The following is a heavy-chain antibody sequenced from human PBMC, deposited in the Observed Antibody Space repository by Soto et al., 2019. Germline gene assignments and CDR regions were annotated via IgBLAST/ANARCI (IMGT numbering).Heavy chain of an antibody. V-gene: IGHV4-59*01. Sequence: PSETLSLTCSVSTGSMRTYYWTWIRQSPGKGLEWIGQISHTGRTKYNPSLESRVTISVDTSRKQFSLKLTSVTAADTALYYCARDDTTGLFDFCGQGTLVTVSS. CDR2: ISHTGRT. D-gene: IGHD4-17*01. CDR1: TGSMRTYY. J-gene: IGHJ4*02. CDR3: ARDDTTGLFDF.